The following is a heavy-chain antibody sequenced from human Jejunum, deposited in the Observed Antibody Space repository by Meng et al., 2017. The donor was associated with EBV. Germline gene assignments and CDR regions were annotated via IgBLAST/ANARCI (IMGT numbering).Heavy chain of an antibody. D-gene: IGHD5-24*01. J-gene: IGHJ4*02. V-gene: IGHV3-30*18. CDR2: ISHDGTKQ. CDR1: GVSFWSYG. Sequence: QVQLVESGGGVVQPGRSLILSCVASGVSFWSYGMHGVRQAPGKGLAWVAVISHDGTKQSYADSVKGRFIISRDNSKNTLYLQMNSLTPEDTAVYYCAKDRGMATNWFGGDDYWGQGTLVTVSS. CDR3: AKDRGMATNWFGGDDY.